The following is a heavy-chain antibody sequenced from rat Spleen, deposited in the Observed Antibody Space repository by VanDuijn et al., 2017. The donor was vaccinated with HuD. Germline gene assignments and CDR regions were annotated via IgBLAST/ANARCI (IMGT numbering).Heavy chain of an antibody. V-gene: IGHV5-20*01. CDR1: GFTFSDYY. Sequence: EVQLVESGGGLVQPGRSLKLSCAASGFTFSDYYMAWVRQAPKKGLEWVASISYDGGSTYYRDSVKGRFTISRDNAKSTLYLQMDSLRSEDTATYYCATTPSRDFDYWGQGVVVTVSS. J-gene: IGHJ2*01. D-gene: IGHD3-1*01. CDR3: ATTPSRDFDY. CDR2: ISYDGGST.